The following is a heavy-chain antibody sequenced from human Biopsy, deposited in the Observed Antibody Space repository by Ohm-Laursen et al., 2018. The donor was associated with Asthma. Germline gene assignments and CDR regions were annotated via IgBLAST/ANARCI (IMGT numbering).Heavy chain of an antibody. V-gene: IGHV1-69*01. CDR3: ARWGIQGVRFWGMDV. CDR2: IIPIFGKA. D-gene: IGHD3-10*01. J-gene: IGHJ6*02. Sequence: GSSVKVSRKASGGTFSSYAISWVRQAPGQGLEWMGGIIPIFGKANYAQKFQGRVTITADESTSTAYLELSSLRSEDTAVYYCARWGIQGVRFWGMDVWGQGTTVTVSS. CDR1: GGTFSSYA.